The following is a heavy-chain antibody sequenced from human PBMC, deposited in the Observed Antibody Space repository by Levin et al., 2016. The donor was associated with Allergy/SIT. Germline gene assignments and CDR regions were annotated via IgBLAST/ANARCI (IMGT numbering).Heavy chain of an antibody. CDR1: GFTFSSYG. J-gene: IGHJ3*02. D-gene: IGHD3-22*01. V-gene: IGHV3-30*02. CDR2: IWYDGSNK. Sequence: GESLKISCAASGFTFSSYGMHWVRQAPGKGLEWVAVIWYDGSNKYYADSVKGRFTISRDNSKNTLYLQMNSLRAEDTAVYYCAKDWWRYYYDSSEDLDIWGQGTMVTVSS. CDR3: AKDWWRYYYDSSEDLDI.